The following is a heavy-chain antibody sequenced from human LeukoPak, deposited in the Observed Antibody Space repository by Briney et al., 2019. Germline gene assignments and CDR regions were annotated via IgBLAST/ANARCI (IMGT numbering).Heavy chain of an antibody. D-gene: IGHD1-1*01. V-gene: IGHV3-74*01. CDR1: GFTFSSYW. CDR2: IDSDGSST. J-gene: IGHJ4*02. CDR3: VRYTRRYPFDY. Sequence: PGGSLRLSCAASGFTFSSYWMHWVRQAPGKGLVWVSRIDSDGSSTIYADSVKGRFTISRDNAKNTLYLQMNSLRAEDTAVYYCVRYTRRYPFDYWGQGTLVTVSS.